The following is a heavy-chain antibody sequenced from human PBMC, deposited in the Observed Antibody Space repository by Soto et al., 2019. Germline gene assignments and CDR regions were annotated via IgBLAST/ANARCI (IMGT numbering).Heavy chain of an antibody. D-gene: IGHD3-16*01. J-gene: IGHJ4*02. V-gene: IGHV1-18*01. Sequence: QVQLVQSGAEVKKPGASVKVSCKASGYTFTNFGISWVRQAPGQGLEWMGWISAYNGNTNYAQKFQGRVTMTTDTSTSTADRGVRRLRFGDTAVCYCARRGTPSDYWGQGTLVTVSS. CDR2: ISAYNGNT. CDR3: ARRGTPSDY. CDR1: GYTFTNFG.